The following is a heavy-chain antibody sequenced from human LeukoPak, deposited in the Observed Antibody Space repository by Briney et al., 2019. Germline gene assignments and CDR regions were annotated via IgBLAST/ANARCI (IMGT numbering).Heavy chain of an antibody. CDR3: ARAIVGATADFGY. D-gene: IGHD1-26*01. Sequence: PGRSLRLSCAACGFTLSSYAMQWVRQAPGKGLEWVAVISYDGSNKYYGDSVNRRFTISRDNSKTTLYLHMNSLRAEDTAVYYCARAIVGATADFGYWGQGTLVTVSS. CDR2: ISYDGSNK. J-gene: IGHJ4*02. CDR1: GFTLSSYA. V-gene: IGHV3-30*04.